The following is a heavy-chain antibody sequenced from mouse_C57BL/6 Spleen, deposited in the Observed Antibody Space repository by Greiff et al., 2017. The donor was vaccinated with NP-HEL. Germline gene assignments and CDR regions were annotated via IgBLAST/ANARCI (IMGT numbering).Heavy chain of an antibody. J-gene: IGHJ3*01. D-gene: IGHD3-2*02. CDR3: ARWGDSSGYIAD. V-gene: IGHV1-61*01. Sequence: QVQLQQPGAELVRPGSSVKLSCKASGYTFTSYWMDWVKQRPGQGLEWIGNIYPSDSETHYNQKFKDKATLTVDKSSSTAYMRLSSLTSEDSAVYYCARWGDSSGYIADWGKGTLVTVSA. CDR1: GYTFTSYW. CDR2: IYPSDSET.